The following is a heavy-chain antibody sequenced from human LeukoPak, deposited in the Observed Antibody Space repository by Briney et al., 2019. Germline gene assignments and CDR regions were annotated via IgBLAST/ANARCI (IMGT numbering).Heavy chain of an antibody. CDR3: TKTNYDFWSGYFGRHYYYMDV. J-gene: IGHJ6*03. Sequence: PGGSLRLSCAASGFTLSSYWMSWVRQAPGKGLEWVGFIRSKAYGGTTEYAASVKGRFTISRDDSKSIAYLQMNSLKTEDTAVYYCTKTNYDFWSGYFGRHYYYMDVWGKGTTVTVSS. CDR1: GFTLSSYW. V-gene: IGHV3-49*04. CDR2: IRSKAYGGTT. D-gene: IGHD3-3*01.